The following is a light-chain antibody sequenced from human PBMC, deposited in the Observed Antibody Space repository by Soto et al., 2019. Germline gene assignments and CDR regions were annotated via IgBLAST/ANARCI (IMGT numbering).Light chain of an antibody. CDR2: DAS. Sequence: EIVLTQSPGTLSLAPGERAILSYRVSQSIGYYLAWYQEKPGQAPRLLIYDASIRATGIPARFSGSWSGTDFTLTINGLEPEDSAVYYCQQRGNWPPTWTFGQGTKVDI. V-gene: IGKV3-11*01. CDR3: QQRGNWPPTWT. CDR1: QSIGYY. J-gene: IGKJ1*01.